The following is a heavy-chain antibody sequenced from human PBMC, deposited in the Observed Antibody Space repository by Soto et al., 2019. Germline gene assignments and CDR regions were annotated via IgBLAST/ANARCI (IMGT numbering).Heavy chain of an antibody. CDR1: GFTFSSYA. J-gene: IGHJ6*02. Sequence: PGGSLRLSCAASGFTFSSYAMSWVRQAPGKGLEWVSAISGSGGSTYYADSVKGRFTISRDNSKNTLYLQMNSLRAEDTAVYYCAKKGGAAPTHRYYYYGMDVWGQGTTVTVSS. CDR2: ISGSGGST. V-gene: IGHV3-23*01. CDR3: AKKGGAAPTHRYYYYGMDV. D-gene: IGHD3-16*01.